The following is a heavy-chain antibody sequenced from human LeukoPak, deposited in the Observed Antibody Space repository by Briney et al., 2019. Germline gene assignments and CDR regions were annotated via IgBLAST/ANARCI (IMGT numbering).Heavy chain of an antibody. D-gene: IGHD7-27*01. CDR1: GFTFSSYN. Sequence: GGSLRLSCAASGFTFSSYNMNWVRQAPGKGLEWVSYISSSSNTIYYADSVKGRFTISRDNSKNTLYLQMNSLRAEDTAVYYCAREDWGAYYYYYYGMDVWGQGTTVTVSS. CDR3: AREDWGAYYYYYYGMDV. V-gene: IGHV3-48*01. CDR2: ISSSSNTI. J-gene: IGHJ6*02.